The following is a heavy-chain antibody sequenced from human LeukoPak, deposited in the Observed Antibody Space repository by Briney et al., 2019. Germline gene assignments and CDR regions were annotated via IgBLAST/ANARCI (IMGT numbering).Heavy chain of an antibody. CDR2: ISSNGGST. J-gene: IGHJ4*02. CDR1: GFTFSSYA. Sequence: GGSLRLSCSASGFTFSSYAMHWVRQAPGKGLEYVSAISSNGGSTYYADSVKGRFTISRDNSKNTLYLQMSSLRAEDTAVYYCVRGGGYDYSDYWGQGTLVTVSS. CDR3: VRGGGYDYSDY. D-gene: IGHD5-12*01. V-gene: IGHV3-64D*09.